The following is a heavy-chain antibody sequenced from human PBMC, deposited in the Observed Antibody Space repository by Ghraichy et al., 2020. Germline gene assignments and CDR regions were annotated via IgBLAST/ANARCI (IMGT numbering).Heavy chain of an antibody. J-gene: IGHJ3*02. CDR2: INHSGTT. D-gene: IGHD3-10*01. V-gene: IGHV4-34*01. Sequence: SQTLSLTCAVNGVSFTDYYWNWIRQTPEKGLEWIGEINHSGTTNYNPSLHSRVRLSVETSKMQFSLKVNSVTAEDTAVYFCARGGVWAFESWGQGTMVTVSS. CDR1: GVSFTDYY. CDR3: ARGGVWAFES.